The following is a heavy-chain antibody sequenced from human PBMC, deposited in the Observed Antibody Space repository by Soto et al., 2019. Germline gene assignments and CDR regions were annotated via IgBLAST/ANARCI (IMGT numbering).Heavy chain of an antibody. CDR3: AKDYYDSRGYSLY. Sequence: PGGSLRLSCAASGFTFTNYAMSWVRQAPGKGLEWVSAISGGGGATYYADSVKGRSTISRDNSKSTLYLQMNSLRAEDTAVYYCAKDYYDSRGYSLYWGQGTLVTVSS. D-gene: IGHD3-22*01. CDR1: GFTFTNYA. J-gene: IGHJ4*02. CDR2: ISGGGGAT. V-gene: IGHV3-23*01.